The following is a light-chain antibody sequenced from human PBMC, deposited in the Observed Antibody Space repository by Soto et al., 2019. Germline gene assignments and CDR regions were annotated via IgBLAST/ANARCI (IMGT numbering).Light chain of an antibody. V-gene: IGLV1-51*01. CDR1: NSNIETNY. Sequence: QSVLTQPPSVSAAPGQKVTISCSGSNSNIETNYVSWYQHLPGTAPKLLIYDDNKRPSGIPDRFSGSKSGTSATLGITGLQTGDEAAYYCGTWDRSLYAVVFGGVTKVTVL. CDR2: DDN. J-gene: IGLJ2*01. CDR3: GTWDRSLYAVV.